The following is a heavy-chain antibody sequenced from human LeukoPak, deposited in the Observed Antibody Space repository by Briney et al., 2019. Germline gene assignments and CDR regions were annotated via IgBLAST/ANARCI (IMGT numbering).Heavy chain of an antibody. D-gene: IGHD4-17*01. CDR3: ARRTVTWWFDP. J-gene: IGHJ5*02. CDR2: IDSSSTYI. V-gene: IGHV3-21*01. Sequence: GGSLRLSCAASGFTFSSYSMIWVRQAPGKGLEWVSSIDSSSTYIYYADSVKGRFTISRDNAKNSLYLQMNSVRAEDTAVYYCARRTVTWWFDPWGQGTLVTVSS. CDR1: GFTFSSYS.